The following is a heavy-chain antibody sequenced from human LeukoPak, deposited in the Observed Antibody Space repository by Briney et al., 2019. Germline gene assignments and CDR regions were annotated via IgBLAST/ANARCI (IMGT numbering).Heavy chain of an antibody. CDR2: VFYDGTQR. J-gene: IGHJ4*02. Sequence: GGSLRLSCAASGFTFTTYGMHWVRQTPGKGLEWVAVVFYDGTQRYYADSVKGRCTISRDSSKNTLDLQMNSLRVEDTATYYCVRSRGVAHSFDFWGQGALVTVSS. D-gene: IGHD5-24*01. CDR1: GFTFTTYG. V-gene: IGHV3-30*12. CDR3: VRSRGVAHSFDF.